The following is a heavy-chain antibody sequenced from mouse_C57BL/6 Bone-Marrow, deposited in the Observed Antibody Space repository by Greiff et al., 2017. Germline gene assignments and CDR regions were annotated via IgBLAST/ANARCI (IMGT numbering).Heavy chain of an antibody. Sequence: EVQLQESGAELVRPGASVKLSCTASGFNIKDDYMHWVKQRPEQGLEWIGWIDPENGDTEYASKFQGKATITADTSSNTAYLQLSSLTSEDTAVYYCTTIYYYGSSPRDYWGQGTTLTVSS. D-gene: IGHD1-1*01. V-gene: IGHV14-4*01. CDR3: TTIYYYGSSPRDY. J-gene: IGHJ2*01. CDR1: GFNIKDDY. CDR2: IDPENGDT.